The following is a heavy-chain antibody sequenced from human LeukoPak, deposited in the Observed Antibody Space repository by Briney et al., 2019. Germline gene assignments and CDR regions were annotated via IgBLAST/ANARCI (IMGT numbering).Heavy chain of an antibody. CDR1: GFTFSSYS. D-gene: IGHD5-12*01. Sequence: GGSLRLSCAASGFTFSSYSMNWVRQAPGKGLERVSSISSRSSYIYYTDSVKGRFTISRDNAKNSLYLQMNSLRAEDTALYYRARGSTGGYSGYDATRKNFDYWGQGTLVTVSS. CDR2: ISSRSSYI. J-gene: IGHJ4*02. CDR3: ARGSTGGYSGYDATRKNFDY. V-gene: IGHV3-21*01.